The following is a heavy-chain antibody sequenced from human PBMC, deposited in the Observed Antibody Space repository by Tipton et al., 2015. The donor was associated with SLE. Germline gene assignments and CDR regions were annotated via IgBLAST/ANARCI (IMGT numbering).Heavy chain of an antibody. V-gene: IGHV3-21*03. J-gene: IGHJ6*02. D-gene: IGHD4-17*01. CDR1: GYTFTSYD. CDR2: ISSGSSYI. CDR3: ALGTVYYYYGMDV. Sequence: VQLVQSGAEVKKPGASVEVSCKASGYTFTSYDINWVRQAPGKGLEWVSSISSGSSYIYYADSVKGRFTISRDNAKNSLYLQMNSLRAEDTAVYYCALGTVYYYYGMDVWGQGTTVTVSS.